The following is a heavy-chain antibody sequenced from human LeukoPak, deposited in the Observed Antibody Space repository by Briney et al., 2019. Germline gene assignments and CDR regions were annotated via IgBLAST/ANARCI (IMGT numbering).Heavy chain of an antibody. Sequence: SETLSLTCAVYGGSFRDYYWSWIRQPPGKGLEWIGEINHSGSTNYSPSLKSRVTISVDTSKKQFSLKLSSVTAADTAVYYCARHYFSTLTTLLRGVKKQKSRFDPWGQGTLVTVSS. D-gene: IGHD4-17*01. CDR2: INHSGST. CDR1: GGSFRDYY. V-gene: IGHV4-34*01. J-gene: IGHJ5*02. CDR3: ARHYFSTLTTLLRGVKKQKSRFDP.